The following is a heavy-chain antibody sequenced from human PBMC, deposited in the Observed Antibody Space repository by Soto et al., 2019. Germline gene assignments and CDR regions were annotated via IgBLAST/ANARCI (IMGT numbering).Heavy chain of an antibody. V-gene: IGHV3-64D*06. J-gene: IGHJ4*02. CDR2: ISSNGGSR. CDR1: VFPFSSYG. Sequence: PGRALRLAWSASVFPFSSYGMHWVRQAPGKGLEYVSAISSNGGSRYYADSVKGRFTISRDNSKNTLYLQMSSLRAEDTAVHYCVTEKYSVYYFDYWGQGTLVTVSS. D-gene: IGHD2-15*01. CDR3: VTEKYSVYYFDY.